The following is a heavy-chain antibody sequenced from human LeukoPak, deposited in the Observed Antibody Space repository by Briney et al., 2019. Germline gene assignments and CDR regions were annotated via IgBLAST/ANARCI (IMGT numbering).Heavy chain of an antibody. J-gene: IGHJ4*02. CDR1: GYTFTSYA. Sequence: ASVKVSCKASGYTFTSYAMNWERQAPGQGLEWMGWINTNTGNPTYAQGFTGRFVFSLDTSVSTAYLQISSLKAEDTAVYYCAREYYDYVWGSYGFDYWGQGTLVSVSS. D-gene: IGHD3-16*01. CDR3: AREYYDYVWGSYGFDY. V-gene: IGHV7-4-1*02. CDR2: INTNTGNP.